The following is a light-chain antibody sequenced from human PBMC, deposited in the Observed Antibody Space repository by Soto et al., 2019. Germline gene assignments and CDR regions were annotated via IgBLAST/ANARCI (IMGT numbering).Light chain of an antibody. J-gene: IGKJ1*01. V-gene: IGKV3-20*01. Sequence: EIVLTQSPGTLSLSPGERATLSCRAGQSVSSSYLAWYQQKPGEAPGLLICGASSRATGIPDRFSGSRSGTDFPLIISRLEPADSAVYYCQKYGSSRRTFGQGTKVEIK. CDR3: QKYGSSRRT. CDR1: QSVSSSY. CDR2: GAS.